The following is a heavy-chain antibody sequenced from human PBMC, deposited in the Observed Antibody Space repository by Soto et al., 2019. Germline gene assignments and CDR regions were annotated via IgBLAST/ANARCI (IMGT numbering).Heavy chain of an antibody. D-gene: IGHD5-18*01. CDR3: VKDLRMDTAMVTGDY. J-gene: IGHJ4*02. CDR2: ISSNGGST. V-gene: IGHV3-64D*06. CDR1: GFTFSSYA. Sequence: PGGSLRLSCSASGFTFSSYAMHWVRQAPGKGLEYVSAISSNGGSTYYADSVKGRFTISRDNSKNTLYLQMSSLRAEDTAVYYCVKDLRMDTAMVTGDYWGQGTLVTVSS.